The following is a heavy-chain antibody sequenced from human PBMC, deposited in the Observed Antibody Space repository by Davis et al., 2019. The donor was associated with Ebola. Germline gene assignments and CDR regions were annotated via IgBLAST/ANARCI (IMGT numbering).Heavy chain of an antibody. Sequence: SVHVSCKASVGTFSSYAISWVRQAPGQGLEWMGGIIPIFGTANYAQKFQGRVTITADESTSTAYMELSSLRSEDTAVYYCARLSAAVAGHYYYYGMDVWGQGTTVTVSS. V-gene: IGHV1-69*13. D-gene: IGHD6-19*01. CDR2: IIPIFGTA. CDR1: VGTFSSYA. J-gene: IGHJ6*02. CDR3: ARLSAAVAGHYYYYGMDV.